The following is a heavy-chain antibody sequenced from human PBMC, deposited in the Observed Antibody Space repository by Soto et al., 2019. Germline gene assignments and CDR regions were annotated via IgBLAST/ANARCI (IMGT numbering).Heavy chain of an antibody. CDR1: AAPISRGGYF. V-gene: IGHV4-31*03. D-gene: IGHD4-17*01. Sequence: NLSLTCTVSAAPISRGGYFWSWIRQHPGKGLEWIGYIYYSGSTYYNPSLKSRVTISVDTSKNQFSLKLSSVTAADTAVYYCARDRLLDYGDYYYGMDVWGQGTTVT. CDR2: IYYSGST. CDR3: ARDRLLDYGDYYYGMDV. J-gene: IGHJ6*02.